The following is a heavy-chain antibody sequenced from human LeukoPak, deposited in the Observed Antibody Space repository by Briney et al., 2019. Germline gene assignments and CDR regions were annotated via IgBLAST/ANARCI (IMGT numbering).Heavy chain of an antibody. CDR3: ARHGALRVGCYFDY. Sequence: GESLKISCKGSGYSFTNYWIGWVRQLPGKGLEWMGIIYPGDSATKYSPSFQGQVTISADKSISTAYLQWNSPKASDTAMYYCARHGALRVGCYFDYWGQGTLVTVSS. CDR2: IYPGDSAT. J-gene: IGHJ4*02. V-gene: IGHV5-51*01. CDR1: GYSFTNYW. D-gene: IGHD2-15*01.